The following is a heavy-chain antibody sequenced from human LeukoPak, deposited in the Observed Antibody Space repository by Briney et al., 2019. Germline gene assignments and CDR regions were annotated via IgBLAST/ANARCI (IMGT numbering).Heavy chain of an antibody. V-gene: IGHV3-43*02. CDR1: GFTFDDYA. J-gene: IGHJ4*02. CDR2: ISGDGGST. Sequence: PGGSLRLSCGASGFTFDDYAMHWVRQAPGRGLEWVSLISGDGGSTYYADAVKGRFTISRDNSKNSLYLQMNSLRTEDTALYYCAKDTYYYDSSGYYEWGQGTLVTASS. CDR3: AKDTYYYDSSGYYE. D-gene: IGHD3-22*01.